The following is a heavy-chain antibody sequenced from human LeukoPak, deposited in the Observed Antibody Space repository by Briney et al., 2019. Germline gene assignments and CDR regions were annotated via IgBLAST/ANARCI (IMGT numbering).Heavy chain of an antibody. V-gene: IGHV3-30*02. Sequence: PGGSLRLSCAASGFTFSSYEMNWVRQAPGKGLEWVAFIRYDGSNRYYADSVKGRFTISRDNAKNTLYLQMNSLRAEDTAVYYCARGYSSSWYLGYWGQGTLVTVSS. CDR3: ARGYSSSWYLGY. CDR1: GFTFSSYE. D-gene: IGHD6-13*01. CDR2: IRYDGSNR. J-gene: IGHJ4*02.